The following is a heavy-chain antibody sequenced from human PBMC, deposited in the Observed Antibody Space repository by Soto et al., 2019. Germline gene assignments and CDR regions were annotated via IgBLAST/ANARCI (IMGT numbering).Heavy chain of an antibody. V-gene: IGHV1-3*04. CDR1: GYRFRNYN. CDR2: INTGNGHT. CDR3: ARILRGLTIFGVAQPGYY. J-gene: IGHJ4*01. D-gene: IGHD3-3*01. Sequence: APAEVSWKASGYRFRNYNIRWVRQAPGQSLEWVGWINTGNGHTRYSQKFQGRVTITSDQAANTAYMELSSLKSEDTAVYYCARILRGLTIFGVAQPGYYWGQGSLVTVS.